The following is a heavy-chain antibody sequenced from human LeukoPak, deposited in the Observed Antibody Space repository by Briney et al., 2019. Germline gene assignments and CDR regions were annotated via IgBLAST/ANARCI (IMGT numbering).Heavy chain of an antibody. V-gene: IGHV4-4*02. CDR2: IYHSGST. J-gene: IGHJ6*02. Sequence: SGTQSLTCAVSGASINISKWWSWVRQPPGKGLEWIGYIYHSGSTYYNPSLKSRVTISVDRSKNQFSLKLSSVTAADTAVYYCARDQGGMDVWGQGTTVTVSS. CDR3: ARDQGGMDV. CDR1: GASINISKW.